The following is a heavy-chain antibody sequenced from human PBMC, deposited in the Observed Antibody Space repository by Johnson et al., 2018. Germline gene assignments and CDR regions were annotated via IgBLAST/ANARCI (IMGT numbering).Heavy chain of an antibody. D-gene: IGHD3-22*01. CDR1: GFTVSSNY. CDR3: ARSQRITMIVVPLAFDI. V-gene: IGHV3-66*02. Sequence: VQLVESGGGLVQPGGSLRLSCAASGFTVSSNYMSWVRQAPGKGLEWVSVIYSGGSTYYADSVKGRFTISRDNSKNTLYLQMNSLRAEDTAVYYCARSQRITMIVVPLAFDIWGQGTMVTVSS. J-gene: IGHJ3*02. CDR2: IYSGGST.